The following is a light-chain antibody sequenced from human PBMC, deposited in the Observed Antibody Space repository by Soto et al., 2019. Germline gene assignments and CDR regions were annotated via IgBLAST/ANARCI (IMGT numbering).Light chain of an antibody. V-gene: IGLV2-8*01. J-gene: IGLJ1*01. Sequence: QSALTQPPSASGSPGQSVTISCTGTNSDVGGYNHVSWYQQHPSKAPKLVIYEVTKRPSGVPDRFSGSKSGNTASLTVSGLQAEDEADYYCSSFAGFNNFYVFGTGTKVTVL. CDR3: SSFAGFNNFYV. CDR1: NSDVGGYNH. CDR2: EVT.